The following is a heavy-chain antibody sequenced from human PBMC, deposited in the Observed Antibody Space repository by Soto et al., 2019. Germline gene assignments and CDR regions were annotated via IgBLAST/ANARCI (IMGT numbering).Heavy chain of an antibody. CDR2: IYPGDSDT. J-gene: IGHJ4*01. D-gene: IGHD6-6*01. CDR1: GYSFTNYW. V-gene: IGHV5-51*01. Sequence: GESLKISCKGSGYSFTNYWIGWVRQMPGKGLEWMGIIYPGDSDTRYSPSFQGQVTISADKSISTAYLQWSSLKASDTAIYYCARHLVEYSSSSPFDYWGHGTLVTVYS. CDR3: ARHLVEYSSSSPFDY.